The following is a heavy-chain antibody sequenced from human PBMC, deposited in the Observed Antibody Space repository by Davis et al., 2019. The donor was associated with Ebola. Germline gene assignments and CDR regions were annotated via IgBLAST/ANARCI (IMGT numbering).Heavy chain of an antibody. CDR3: ARGPYYYDSSGYYIYYFDY. CDR2: INPDSGNT. J-gene: IGHJ4*02. Sequence: ASVKVSCKASRYTFTDFYIHWVRQAPGQGLEWMGWINPDSGNTGYAQKFQGRVTMTRNTSISTAYMELSGLRSEDTAVYYCARGPYYYDSSGYYIYYFDYWGQGTLVTVSS. CDR1: RYTFTDFY. V-gene: IGHV1-8*02. D-gene: IGHD3-22*01.